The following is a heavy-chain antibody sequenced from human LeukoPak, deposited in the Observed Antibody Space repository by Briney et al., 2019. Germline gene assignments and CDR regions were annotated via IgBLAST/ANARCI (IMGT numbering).Heavy chain of an antibody. J-gene: IGHJ6*02. Sequence: PGGSLRLSCAPSGFTFSSYSMNWVRQAPGKGLEWVSSISSSSSYIYYADSVKGRFTISRDNAKNSLYLQMNSLRAEDTAVYYCARDSGDTAMVSSSYYYGMDVWGQGTTVTVSS. CDR3: ARDSGDTAMVSSSYYYGMDV. CDR1: GFTFSSYS. CDR2: ISSSSSYI. D-gene: IGHD5-18*01. V-gene: IGHV3-21*01.